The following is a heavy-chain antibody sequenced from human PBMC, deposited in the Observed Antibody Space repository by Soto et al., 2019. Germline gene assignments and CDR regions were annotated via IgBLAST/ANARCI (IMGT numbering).Heavy chain of an antibody. J-gene: IGHJ4*02. CDR2: IYYSGTT. Sequence: SETLSLTCTVSGGSISSGGYYWSWIRQHPGKGLEWIGYIYYSGTTYNNPSLKSRVTISVDTSNNQFSLKLSSVTAADTAVYYCAIAAAGYFDYWGQGTLVTVSS. CDR1: GGSISSGGYY. D-gene: IGHD6-13*01. V-gene: IGHV4-31*03. CDR3: AIAAAGYFDY.